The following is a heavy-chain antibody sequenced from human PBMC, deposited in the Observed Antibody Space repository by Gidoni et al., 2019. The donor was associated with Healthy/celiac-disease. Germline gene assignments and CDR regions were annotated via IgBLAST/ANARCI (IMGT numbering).Heavy chain of an antibody. Sequence: QVQLQESGPGLVKPSQTLSLTCTVSGGYISSGGYYWSWIRQHPGKGLEWIGYIYYSGRTYYNPSLKSRVTISVDTSKNQFSLKLSSVTAADTAVYYCAREIVVVVAATRWFDPWGQGTLVTVSS. J-gene: IGHJ5*02. CDR2: IYYSGRT. D-gene: IGHD2-15*01. CDR3: AREIVVVVAATRWFDP. V-gene: IGHV4-31*03. CDR1: GGYISSGGYY.